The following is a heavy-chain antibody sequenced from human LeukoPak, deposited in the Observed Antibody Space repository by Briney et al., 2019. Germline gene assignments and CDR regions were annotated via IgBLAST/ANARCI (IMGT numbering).Heavy chain of an antibody. Sequence: GGSLRLSCAASGFTFINYAMNWVRQAPGKGLEWVSALSFSGLTTYYADSVRGRFTISRDNSRNTLYLQMNSLRAEDTAVYYCARGLGRELDGAFDIWGQGTMVTVSS. CDR2: LSFSGLTT. D-gene: IGHD3-10*01. CDR1: GFTFINYA. CDR3: ARGLGRELDGAFDI. V-gene: IGHV3-23*01. J-gene: IGHJ3*02.